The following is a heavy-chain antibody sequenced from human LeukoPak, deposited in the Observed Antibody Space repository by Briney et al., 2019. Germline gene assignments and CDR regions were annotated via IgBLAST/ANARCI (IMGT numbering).Heavy chain of an antibody. Sequence: TSETLSLTCTVSGGSISSYYWSWIRQPPGKGLEWIGYIYYSGSTNYNPSLKSRVTISVDTSKNQFSLKLSSVTAADTAVYYCAKTAKYQGGGFDPWGQGTLVTVSS. V-gene: IGHV4-59*08. CDR3: AKTAKYQGGGFDP. CDR1: GGSISSYY. D-gene: IGHD2-2*01. CDR2: IYYSGST. J-gene: IGHJ5*02.